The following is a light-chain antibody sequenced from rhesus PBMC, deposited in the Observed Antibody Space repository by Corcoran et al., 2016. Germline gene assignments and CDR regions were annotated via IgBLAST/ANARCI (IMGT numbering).Light chain of an antibody. CDR3: QETSNLSWT. V-gene: IGKV3-31*02. CDR1: QSVTTY. Sequence: EIVMTQSPATLSLSPGETATMSCRTSQSVTTYLACYQQKPGQAPRLPIYGASSRATGIPDRFSGSGSGTGFTLTISSLEPEDFAVYFCQETSNLSWTFGQGTRVEIK. CDR2: GAS. J-gene: IGKJ1*01.